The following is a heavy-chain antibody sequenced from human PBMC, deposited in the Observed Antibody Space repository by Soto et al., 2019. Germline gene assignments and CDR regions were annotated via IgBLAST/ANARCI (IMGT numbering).Heavy chain of an antibody. CDR1: GGSISSGGYY. D-gene: IGHD5-18*01. CDR3: ARVRGYSYDNWFDP. V-gene: IGHV4-31*03. Sequence: SETLSLTCTVSGGSISSGGYYWSWIRQHPGKGLEWIGYIYYSGSTYYNPSLKSRVTISVDTSKNQFSLKLSSVTAADTAVYYCARVRGYSYDNWFDPWGQGTLVTVSS. J-gene: IGHJ5*02. CDR2: IYYSGST.